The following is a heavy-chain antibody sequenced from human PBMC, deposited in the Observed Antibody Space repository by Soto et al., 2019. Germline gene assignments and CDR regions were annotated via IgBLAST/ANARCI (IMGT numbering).Heavy chain of an antibody. CDR1: GFTFSSYA. V-gene: IGHV3-30-3*01. CDR2: ISYDGSNK. CDR3: ARVGITMVRGVIGYYGMDV. D-gene: IGHD3-10*01. J-gene: IGHJ6*02. Sequence: PGGSLRLSCAASGFTFSSYAMHWVRQAPGKGLEWVAVISYDGSNKYYADSVKGRFTISRDNAKNSLYLQMNSLRAEDTAVYYCARVGITMVRGVIGYYGMDVWGQGTTVTVSS.